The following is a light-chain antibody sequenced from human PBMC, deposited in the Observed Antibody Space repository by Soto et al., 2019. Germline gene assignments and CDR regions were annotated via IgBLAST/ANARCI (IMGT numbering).Light chain of an antibody. CDR2: QVS. Sequence: VVMTQSPLSLPVTLGLPASISCKSSQTFVYRDGNTYLNWIQQRPGQSPRRLIYQVSHRDSGVPDRFSGSGSGTDFTLKISGVEAEDVGVYYCVQGTHWPPFTFGQGTKLEIK. V-gene: IGKV2-30*01. J-gene: IGKJ2*01. CDR3: VQGTHWPPFT. CDR1: QTFVYRDGNTY.